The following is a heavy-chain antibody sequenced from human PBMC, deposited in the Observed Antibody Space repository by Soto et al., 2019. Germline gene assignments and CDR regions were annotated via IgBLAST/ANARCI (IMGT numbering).Heavy chain of an antibody. D-gene: IGHD5-18*01. V-gene: IGHV4-34*01. Sequence: SETLSLTCAVYGGSFSGYYWSWIRQPPGKGLEWIGEINHSGSTNYNPSLKSRVTISVDTSKNQFSLKLSSVTAADTAVYYCARGASYGWSNWFDPWGQGTLVTVSS. J-gene: IGHJ5*02. CDR2: INHSGST. CDR1: GGSFSGYY. CDR3: ARGASYGWSNWFDP.